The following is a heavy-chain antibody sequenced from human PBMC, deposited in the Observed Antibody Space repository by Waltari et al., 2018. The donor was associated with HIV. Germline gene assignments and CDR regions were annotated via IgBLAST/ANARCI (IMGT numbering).Heavy chain of an antibody. J-gene: IGHJ5*02. CDR1: VFTFRRTW. CDR2: VNPDGSGT. CDR3: ATTTTTTYFS. V-gene: IGHV3-74*03. Sequence: EVQLVESGGGLVQPGESLRLSCGASVFTFRRTWLHWVRQAPGGGLVWVSRVNPDGSGTSYADSVKGRFTISRDNAKNTVYLQMNSLRAEDTAVYYCATTTTTTYFSWGQGTLVTVSS. D-gene: IGHD1-1*01.